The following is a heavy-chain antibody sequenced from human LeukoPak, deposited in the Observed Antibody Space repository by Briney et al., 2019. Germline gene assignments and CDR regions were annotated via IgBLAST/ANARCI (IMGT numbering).Heavy chain of an antibody. CDR1: GYTLTSYD. D-gene: IGHD5-18*01. V-gene: IGHV1-8*01. CDR2: MNPNSGNT. CDR3: ARGRHSYGFRGNWFGP. Sequence: ASVKVSCKASGYTLTSYDINWVRQATGQGLEWMGWMNPNSGNTGYAQKFQGRVTMTRNTSISTAYMELSSLRSEDTAVYYCARGRHSYGFRGNWFGPWGQGTLVTVSS. J-gene: IGHJ5*02.